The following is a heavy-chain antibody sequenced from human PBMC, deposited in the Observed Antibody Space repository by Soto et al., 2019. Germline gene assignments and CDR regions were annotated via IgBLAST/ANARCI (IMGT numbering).Heavy chain of an antibody. CDR2: FDPEDGET. CDR1: GYTLTELS. D-gene: IGHD4-4*01. J-gene: IGHJ3*02. V-gene: IGHV1-24*01. Sequence: ASVKVSCKVSGYTLTELSMHWVRQAPGKGLEWMGGFDPEDGETIYAQKFQGRVTMTEDTSTDTAYMQLSSLRSEDTAVYYCATNSYSEWYDAFDIWGQGTVVTV. CDR3: ATNSYSEWYDAFDI.